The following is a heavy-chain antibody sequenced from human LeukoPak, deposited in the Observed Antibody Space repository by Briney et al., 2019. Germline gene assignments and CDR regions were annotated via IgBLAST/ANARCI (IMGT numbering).Heavy chain of an antibody. CDR2: IYYSGST. J-gene: IGHJ4*02. CDR3: ASLGADSSGQGIDY. Sequence: PSETLSLTCTVSGGSISSSSYYWGWIRQPPGKGLEWIGSIYYSGSTYYNPSLKSRVTISVDTSKNQFSLKLSSVTAADTAVYYCASLGADSSGQGIDYWGQGTLVTVSS. D-gene: IGHD3-22*01. CDR1: GGSISSSSYY. V-gene: IGHV4-39*01.